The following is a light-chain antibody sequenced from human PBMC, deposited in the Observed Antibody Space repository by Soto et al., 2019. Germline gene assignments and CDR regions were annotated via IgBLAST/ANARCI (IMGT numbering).Light chain of an antibody. CDR2: DAS. J-gene: IGKJ4*01. CDR1: QSIATN. V-gene: IGKV3-11*01. Sequence: EIVLTQSPAILSLSPGEGTTLSCRASQSIATNLAWYQQTPGQPPRLLIYDASDRATGIPARFSGSGSGADFTLTISSLEPEDVAVYYCQHRREWPPGASFGGGTKVEI. CDR3: QHRREWPPGAS.